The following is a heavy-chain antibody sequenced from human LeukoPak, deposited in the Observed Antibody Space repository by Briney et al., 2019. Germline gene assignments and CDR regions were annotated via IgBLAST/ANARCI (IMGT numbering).Heavy chain of an antibody. CDR2: ISHSGST. CDR3: ARDWTSNIDY. CDR1: GYSISSGYY. J-gene: IGHJ4*02. Sequence: SETLSLTCAASGYSISSGYYWGWLRQPPEKRLEWIGIISHSGSTYYNPSLKSRVTISVDTSKNQFSLKLSSVTAADTAVYYCARDWTSNIDYWGQGNLVTVSS. V-gene: IGHV4-38-2*02. D-gene: IGHD3/OR15-3a*01.